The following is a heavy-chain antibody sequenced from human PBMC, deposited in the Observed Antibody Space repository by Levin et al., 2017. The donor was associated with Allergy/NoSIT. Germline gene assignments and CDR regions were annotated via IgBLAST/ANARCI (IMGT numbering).Heavy chain of an antibody. CDR2: ISGSGDTT. CDR1: GFTFSSDV. J-gene: IGHJ4*02. D-gene: IGHD2-15*01. Sequence: GESLKISCAASGFTFSSDVMSWVRQAPGKGLEWVSGISGSGDTTYYADSVKGRFTISRDNSKDTLYLQLNSLRVEDTAVYYCANGSYCSAGTCYSRLGYWGQGTLVTVSS. V-gene: IGHV3-23*01. CDR3: ANGSYCSAGTCYSRLGY.